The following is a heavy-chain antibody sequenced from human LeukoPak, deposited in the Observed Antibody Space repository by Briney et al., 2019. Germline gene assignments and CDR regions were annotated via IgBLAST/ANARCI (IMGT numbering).Heavy chain of an antibody. CDR3: ARTARWGWFDP. Sequence: SETLSLTCTVSGGSISSSSYYWGWIRQPPGKGLEWIGSIYYSGSTYYNPSLKSRVTISVDTSKNQFSLKLSSVTAADTAVYYCARTARWGWFDPWGQGTLVTVSS. D-gene: IGHD6-25*01. CDR2: IYYSGST. J-gene: IGHJ5*02. CDR1: GGSISSSSYY. V-gene: IGHV4-39*07.